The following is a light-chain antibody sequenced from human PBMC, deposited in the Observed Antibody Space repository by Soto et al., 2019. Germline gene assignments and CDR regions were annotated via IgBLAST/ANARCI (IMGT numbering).Light chain of an antibody. CDR2: GAS. Sequence: DIVFTQSPGSLSLSPGARATLSFRASQSVSSSYLAWYQQKPGQAHRFLIYGASSRATGIPDRFSGSGSGTEFTLTISRLEPEELAVYDCQQYGRSPTTVGQGTKVAIK. V-gene: IGKV3-20*01. CDR3: QQYGRSPTT. CDR1: QSVSSSY. J-gene: IGKJ1*01.